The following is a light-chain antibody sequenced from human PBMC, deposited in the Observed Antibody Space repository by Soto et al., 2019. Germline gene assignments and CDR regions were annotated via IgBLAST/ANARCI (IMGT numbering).Light chain of an antibody. V-gene: IGKV3-15*01. CDR3: QQYNNWPPWR. CDR1: QSVSNK. Sequence: EVVMRQSPATLSVSPGETATLSCRASQSVSNKLAWYQQRPGQAPRLLIYAADTRATGIPDRFSGSGSGREFTLTISSLQSEDFAVYYCQQYNNWPPWRFGQGTKVEVK. J-gene: IGKJ1*01. CDR2: AAD.